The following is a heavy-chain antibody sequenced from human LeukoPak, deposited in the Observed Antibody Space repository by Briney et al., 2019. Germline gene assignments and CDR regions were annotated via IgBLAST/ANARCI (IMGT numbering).Heavy chain of an antibody. CDR2: ISSSSSYI. Sequence: GGSLRLSCAASGFTFSSYSMNWVRQAPGKGLEWVSSISSSSSYIYYADSVKGRFPISRDNAKNSLYLEMNSLRAQDKALYYCVSSPERAPFRFDYWGQGTLVTVSS. CDR3: VSSPERAPFRFDY. V-gene: IGHV3-21*01. J-gene: IGHJ4*02. D-gene: IGHD2-21*01. CDR1: GFTFSSYS.